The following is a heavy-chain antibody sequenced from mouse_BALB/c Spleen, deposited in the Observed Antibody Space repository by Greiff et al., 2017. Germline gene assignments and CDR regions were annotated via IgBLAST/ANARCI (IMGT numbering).Heavy chain of an antibody. CDR1: GFTFSSYT. CDR2: ISSGGSYT. J-gene: IGHJ2*01. D-gene: IGHD2-3*01. V-gene: IGHV5-6-4*01. CDR3: TRDHGYYFYFDY. Sequence: EVKLVESGGGLVKPGGSLKLSCAASGFTFSSYTMSWVRQTPEKRLEWVATISSGGSYTYYPDSVKGRFTISRDNAKNTLYLQMSSLKSEDTAMYYCTRDHGYYFYFDYWGQGTTLTVSS.